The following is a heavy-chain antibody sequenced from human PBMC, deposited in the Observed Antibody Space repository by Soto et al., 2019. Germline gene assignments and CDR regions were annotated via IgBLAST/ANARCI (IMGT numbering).Heavy chain of an antibody. CDR1: GFDFSSHG. CDR3: ARDDGITVSKY. V-gene: IGHV3-33*01. Sequence: QVQLVESGGGVVQPGRSLRLSCTTSGFDFSSHGYHWVRQAPGRGLEWVSAIWHDGSKKYYADSVQGRFTVSRDDSKNTLYIQMNSLRPEDTAVYHCARDDGITVSKYWGQGTLVTVSS. D-gene: IGHD1-20*01. CDR2: IWHDGSKK. J-gene: IGHJ4*02.